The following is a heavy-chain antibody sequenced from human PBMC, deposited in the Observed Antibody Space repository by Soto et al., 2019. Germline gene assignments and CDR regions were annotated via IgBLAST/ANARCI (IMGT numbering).Heavy chain of an antibody. V-gene: IGHV4-39*01. Sequence: SETLSLTCTVSGGSISSSSYYWGWIRQPPGKGLEWIGSIYYSGSTYYNPSLKSRVTISVDTSKNQFSLKLSSVTAADTAVYYCARLRIEYQLLSDYCYYYMDVWGKGTTVTASS. CDR3: ARLRIEYQLLSDYCYYYMDV. CDR1: GGSISSSSYY. CDR2: IYYSGST. J-gene: IGHJ6*03. D-gene: IGHD2-2*01.